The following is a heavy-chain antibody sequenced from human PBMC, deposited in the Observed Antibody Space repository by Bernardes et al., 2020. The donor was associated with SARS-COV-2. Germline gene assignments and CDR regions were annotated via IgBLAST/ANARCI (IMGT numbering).Heavy chain of an antibody. V-gene: IGHV3-21*01. J-gene: IGHJ4*02. CDR1: GFTFSSYT. CDR3: ARVNGAYSNFLDY. Sequence: GSLRLSCAASGFTFSSYTMTWVRQAPGKGLEWVSSMSSTSSYIDYADSVKGRFTISRDNAKNSLYLQMNSLRADDTAVYYCARVNGAYSNFLDYWGQGTLVTVSS. CDR2: MSSTSSYI. D-gene: IGHD4-4*01.